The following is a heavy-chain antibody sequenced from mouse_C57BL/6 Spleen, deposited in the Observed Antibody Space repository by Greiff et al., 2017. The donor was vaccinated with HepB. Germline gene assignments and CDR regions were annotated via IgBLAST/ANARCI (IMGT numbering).Heavy chain of an antibody. V-gene: IGHV1-81*01. CDR3: ARSEDYYGSSEYFDV. D-gene: IGHD1-1*01. CDR2: IYPRSGNT. Sequence: QVQLQQSGAELARPGASVKLSCKASGYTFTSYGISWVKQRTGQGLEWIGEIYPRSGNTYYNEKFKGKATLTADKSSSTAYMELRSLTSEDSAVYFCARSEDYYGSSEYFDVWGTGTTVTVSS. J-gene: IGHJ1*03. CDR1: GYTFTSYG.